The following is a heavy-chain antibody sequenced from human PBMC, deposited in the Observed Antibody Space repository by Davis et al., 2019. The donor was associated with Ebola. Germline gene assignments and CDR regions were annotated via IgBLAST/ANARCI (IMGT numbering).Heavy chain of an antibody. V-gene: IGHV3-23*01. D-gene: IGHD3-16*01. CDR3: AKVVTLHFDY. J-gene: IGHJ4*02. Sequence: GESLKISCADSVITFSSYAMTWVRQAPGKGLEWVSAISGSGGTTYYAGSVKGRFTVSRDNSKNTLYLQMNSLRAEDTAVYYCAKVVTLHFDYWGQGTLVTVSS. CDR1: VITFSSYA. CDR2: ISGSGGTT.